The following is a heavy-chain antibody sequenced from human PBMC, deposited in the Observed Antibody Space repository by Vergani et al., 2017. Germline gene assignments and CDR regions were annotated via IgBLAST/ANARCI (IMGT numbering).Heavy chain of an antibody. CDR2: ISADNGNT. J-gene: IGHJ4*02. CDR1: GYTFTSYG. Sequence: QVQLVQSGAEVKKPGASVKVSCKASGYTFTSYGISWVRQAPGQGLEWMGWISADNGNTNYAQKLQGRVTMTTDTSTSTAYMELRSLRSDDTAWYYCARDSAYYYDSSGPDYWGQGTLRTVSS. V-gene: IGHV1-18*04. CDR3: ARDSAYYYDSSGPDY. D-gene: IGHD3-22*01.